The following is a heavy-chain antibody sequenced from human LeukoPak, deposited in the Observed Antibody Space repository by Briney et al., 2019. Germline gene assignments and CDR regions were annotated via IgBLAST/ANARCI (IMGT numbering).Heavy chain of an antibody. CDR3: ARGGSPLPYYYYGMDV. Sequence: ASVKVSCKASGGTFSSYAISWVRQAPGQGLEWMGRIIPILGIANYAQKFQGRVTITADKSTSTAYMELSSLRSEDTAVYYCARGGSPLPYYYYGMDVWGQGTTVTVSS. J-gene: IGHJ6*02. CDR1: GGTFSSYA. V-gene: IGHV1-69*04. D-gene: IGHD1-26*01. CDR2: IIPILGIA.